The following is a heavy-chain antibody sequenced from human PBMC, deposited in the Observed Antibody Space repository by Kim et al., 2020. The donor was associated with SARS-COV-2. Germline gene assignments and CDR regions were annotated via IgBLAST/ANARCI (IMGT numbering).Heavy chain of an antibody. D-gene: IGHD2-15*01. V-gene: IGHV4-39*07. CDR1: GGSIGTAGYY. CDR3: ARDPGQPVAVVLLAH. Sequence: SETLSLTCIVSGGSIGTAGYYWAWFRQPPGKGLEWIATIYYRGNTYYNASLRSRVTISLDTSKNQISLEVTSVTAADTAVYYCARDPGQPVAVVLLAHWG. J-gene: IGHJ1*01. CDR2: IYYRGNT.